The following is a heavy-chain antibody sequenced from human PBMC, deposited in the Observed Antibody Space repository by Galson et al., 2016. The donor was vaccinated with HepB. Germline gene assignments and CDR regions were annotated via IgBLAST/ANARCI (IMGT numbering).Heavy chain of an antibody. D-gene: IGHD3-16*02. CDR1: GFTFSSYG. CDR3: AKERHPYSYYYMDV. CDR2: ISYDGSNK. V-gene: IGHV3-30*18. J-gene: IGHJ6*03. Sequence: SLRLSCAASGFTFSSYGMHWVRQAPGKGLEWVAVISYDGSNKYYADSVKGRFTISRDNSKNTLYLQMNSLRAEDTAVYYCAKERHPYSYYYMDVWGRGTTVTFSS.